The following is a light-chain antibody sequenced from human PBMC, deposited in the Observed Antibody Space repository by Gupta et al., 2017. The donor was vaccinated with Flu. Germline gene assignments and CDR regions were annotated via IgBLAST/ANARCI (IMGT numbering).Light chain of an antibody. CDR1: RLGDKY. V-gene: IGLV3-1*01. Sequence: SYDLAQPPSVSVPPGQTASITCSGDRLGDKYVSWHQQKPGQSPVLVIYQDNKRPSGIPERFSGSNSGHTATLTISGTQAMDEADYYCQTWDRTTWVFGGGSKLTVL. CDR2: QDN. CDR3: QTWDRTTWV. J-gene: IGLJ3*02.